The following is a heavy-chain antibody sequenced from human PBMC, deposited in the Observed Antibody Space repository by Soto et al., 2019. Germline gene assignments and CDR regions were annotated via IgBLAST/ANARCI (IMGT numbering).Heavy chain of an antibody. V-gene: IGHV4-39*01. J-gene: IGHJ5*02. Sequence: SETLSLTCTVSGGSISSSSYYWGWIRQPPGKGLEWIGSIYYSGSTYYNPSLKSRVTISVDTSKNQFSLKLSSVTAADTAVYYGARRRILYYDFWSGQFDPWGQGTLVTVSS. D-gene: IGHD3-3*01. CDR2: IYYSGST. CDR1: GGSISSSSYY. CDR3: ARRRILYYDFWSGQFDP.